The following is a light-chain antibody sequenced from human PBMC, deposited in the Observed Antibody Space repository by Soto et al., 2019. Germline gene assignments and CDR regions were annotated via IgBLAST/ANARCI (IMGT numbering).Light chain of an antibody. J-gene: IGKJ1*01. Sequence: DIQMTQSPSSLSASVGDRVTITCRAVRIISTYLNWYQQKPGKAPKLLIYAASNLESGVPSRFSGSGSGTDFTLTISALQPEDSATYHCQQSYSTQRTFGHGTKVDI. V-gene: IGKV1-39*01. CDR2: AAS. CDR1: RIISTY. CDR3: QQSYSTQRT.